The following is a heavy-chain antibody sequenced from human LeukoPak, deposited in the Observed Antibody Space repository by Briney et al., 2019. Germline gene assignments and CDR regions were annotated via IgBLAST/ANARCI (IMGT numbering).Heavy chain of an antibody. CDR2: ISWNSGSI. CDR3: ATVPYYYDSNGYYFDY. D-gene: IGHD3-22*01. Sequence: GRSLRLSFAASGFTFDDYAMHWVRQAPGKGLEWVSGISWNSGSIGYADSVKGRFTISRDNAKNSLYLQMNSLRAEDTALYYCATVPYYYDSNGYYFDYWGQGTLVTVSS. J-gene: IGHJ4*02. CDR1: GFTFDDYA. V-gene: IGHV3-9*01.